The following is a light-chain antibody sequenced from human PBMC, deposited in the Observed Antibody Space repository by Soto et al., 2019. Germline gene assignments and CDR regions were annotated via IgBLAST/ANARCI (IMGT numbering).Light chain of an antibody. CDR2: VAP. Sequence: DIQMTQSPSSLSGSVGDSVTITCRASQNIETYLNWYQVKPGKAPKLLLSVAPGFQGEVPSYFSGSGSGTDFTLTISSLQPEDFATYYCQQSYSSPRTFGQGTKVEIK. J-gene: IGKJ1*01. CDR3: QQSYSSPRT. CDR1: QNIETY. V-gene: IGKV1-39*01.